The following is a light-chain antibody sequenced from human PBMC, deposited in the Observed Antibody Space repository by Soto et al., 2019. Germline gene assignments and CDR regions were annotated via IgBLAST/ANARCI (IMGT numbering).Light chain of an antibody. Sequence: IVLTHSPGTLSLSPGERGTRSCRASQSVSSSFAWYQQKHGQAPRLLIYGASSRATGIPDRFSGSGSGTDFTLTISRLEPEDFALYYCQQYVDSPLTFGGGTKVDIK. CDR2: GAS. CDR3: QQYVDSPLT. V-gene: IGKV3-20*01. CDR1: QSVSSS. J-gene: IGKJ4*01.